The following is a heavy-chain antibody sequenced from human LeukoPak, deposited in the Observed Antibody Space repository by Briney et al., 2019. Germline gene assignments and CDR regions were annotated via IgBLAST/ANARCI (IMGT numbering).Heavy chain of an antibody. V-gene: IGHV4-34*01. CDR2: INRRGTT. Sequence: PSETLSLTCGVSGGSFSGFFWTWIRQSPGRGLEWIGEINRRGTTYYNPSLESRLAISLDTSRNQFFLNLTSVTAAHPAVYFCARGGTTYFSGSGTHPWVQGTLVTVFS. J-gene: IGHJ5*02. D-gene: IGHD3-10*01. CDR1: GGSFSGFF. CDR3: ARGGTTYFSGSGTHP.